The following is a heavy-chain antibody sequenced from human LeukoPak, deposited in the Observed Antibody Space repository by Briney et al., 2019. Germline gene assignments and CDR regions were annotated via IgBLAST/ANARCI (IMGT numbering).Heavy chain of an antibody. CDR1: GFAFSSYS. CDR2: ISSSSSYI. Sequence: GGSLRLSCAASGFAFSSYSMNWVRQAPGKGLEWVSSISSSSSYIYYADSVKGRFTISRDNAKISLYLKINSRRAKDTAVYYCARSSSSTLNFDYWGQGTLVTVSS. CDR3: ARSSSSTLNFDY. V-gene: IGHV3-21*01. J-gene: IGHJ4*02. D-gene: IGHD6-6*01.